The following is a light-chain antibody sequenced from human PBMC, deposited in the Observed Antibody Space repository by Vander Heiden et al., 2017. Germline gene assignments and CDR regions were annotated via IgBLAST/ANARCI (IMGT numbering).Light chain of an antibody. CDR2: DVT. V-gene: IGLV2-14*03. Sequence: QSALTPPASVSGSPGQSITISCTGTSSDVGGYNYVSGYQQHPGKAPKLRIYDVTNRPSGVSNRVSGSKSGNTASLTISGLQAEDEADYYCSSYTSSSTRVFGGGTKLTVL. CDR1: SSDVGGYNY. CDR3: SSYTSSSTRV. J-gene: IGLJ2*01.